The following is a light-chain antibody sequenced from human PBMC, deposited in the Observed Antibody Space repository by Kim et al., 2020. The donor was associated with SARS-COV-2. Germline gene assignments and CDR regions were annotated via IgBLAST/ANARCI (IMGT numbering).Light chain of an antibody. V-gene: IGLV3-19*01. Sequence: SSELTQDPAVSVALGQTVRITCQGDSLRTYYAGWYQQKPGQAPLLVIYGKNNRPSGIPDRFSGSSSGNTASLTITGAQAEDEADYYCNSRDSSGSHWVFG. CDR2: GKN. CDR3: NSRDSSGSHWV. J-gene: IGLJ3*02. CDR1: SLRTYY.